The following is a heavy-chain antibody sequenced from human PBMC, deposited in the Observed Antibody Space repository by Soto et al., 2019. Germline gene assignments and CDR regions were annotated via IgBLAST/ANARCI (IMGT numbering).Heavy chain of an antibody. J-gene: IGHJ4*02. CDR3: ARAGGLGAVAVDY. V-gene: IGHV4-30-2*01. CDR1: GGSISSGGSS. CDR2: IYHSGST. D-gene: IGHD6-19*01. Sequence: SETLSLTCAVSGGSISSGGSSWSWIRQPPGKGLEWIGYIYHSGSTYYNPSLKSRVTISVDRSKNQFSLKLSSVTAADTAVYYGARAGGLGAVAVDYWGQGTLVTVSS.